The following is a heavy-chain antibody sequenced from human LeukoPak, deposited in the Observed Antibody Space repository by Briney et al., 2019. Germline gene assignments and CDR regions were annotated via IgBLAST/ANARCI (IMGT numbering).Heavy chain of an antibody. J-gene: IGHJ4*02. V-gene: IGHV3-23*01. D-gene: IGHD5-18*01. Sequence: GGSLRLSCAASGFTFSSYAMSWVRQAPGKGLEWVSRISGSGSTTYYTDSVKGRFTVSRDNSKNTLYLQKDSLRVEDTAIYYCAKELAYSYAKFDYWGQGTLVTVSS. CDR1: GFTFSSYA. CDR2: ISGSGSTT. CDR3: AKELAYSYAKFDY.